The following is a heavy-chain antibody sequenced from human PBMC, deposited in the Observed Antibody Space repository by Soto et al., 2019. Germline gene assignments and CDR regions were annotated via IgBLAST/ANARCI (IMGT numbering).Heavy chain of an antibody. CDR1: GFTFSNYA. J-gene: IGHJ2*01. D-gene: IGHD1-26*01. Sequence: EVQVLESGGGLVQPGGSLRLSCAASGFTFSNYAMSWVRQAPGKGLEWVSTIHGGGDYTHYTDSVKGRFTISRNNYRKPVFLKMNRLRAEDTSVYYFAKNRGIGSYTNWNLGVLGRGTLVNVSS. CDR2: IHGGGDYT. V-gene: IGHV3-23*01. CDR3: AKNRGIGSYTNWNLGV.